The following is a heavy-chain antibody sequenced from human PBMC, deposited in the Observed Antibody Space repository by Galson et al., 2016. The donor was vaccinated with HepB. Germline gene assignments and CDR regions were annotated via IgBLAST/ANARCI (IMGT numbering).Heavy chain of an antibody. D-gene: IGHD1-26*01. V-gene: IGHV3-30-3*01. CDR3: ARDFKLGAPDYMDV. CDR1: GFTFSDWD. Sequence: SLRLSCADSGFTFSDWDLHWVRQAPGTGLDWVAVISKTGDTTFYGDSVKGRFTISRDNSKNTVDLQIHSLRSEDAAVYFCARDFKLGAPDYMDVWGKGTTVTVS. CDR2: ISKTGDTT. J-gene: IGHJ6*03.